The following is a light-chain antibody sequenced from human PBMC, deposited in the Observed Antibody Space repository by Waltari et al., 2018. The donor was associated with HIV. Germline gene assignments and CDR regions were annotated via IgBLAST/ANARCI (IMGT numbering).Light chain of an antibody. CDR1: RSNIGRHY. Sequence: QSVLTQPPSVSATPGQKVTIPCSGSRSNIGRHYVSWYQQLPGTAPKLSIYVTVKRPSGIPDRFSGSKAGTSATLDINGLQTGDEADYYCGTWDSSLSVVIFGGGTMLTVL. CDR2: VTV. V-gene: IGLV1-51*02. J-gene: IGLJ2*01. CDR3: GTWDSSLSVVI.